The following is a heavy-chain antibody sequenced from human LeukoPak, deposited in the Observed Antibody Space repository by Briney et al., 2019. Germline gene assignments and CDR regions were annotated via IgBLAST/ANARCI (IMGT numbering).Heavy chain of an antibody. J-gene: IGHJ4*02. CDR2: IYYSGSS. D-gene: IGHD6-19*01. Sequence: SETLSLTCTVSGGSISNSSYYWGWIRQPPGKGLEWIGTIYYSGSSYYNPSLKSRVTISADTSKNQFSLNLSSVTAADTAVYYCARIRAVAGIIRPFGDYWGQGTLVTVSS. CDR1: GGSISNSSYY. V-gene: IGHV4-39*01. CDR3: ARIRAVAGIIRPFGDY.